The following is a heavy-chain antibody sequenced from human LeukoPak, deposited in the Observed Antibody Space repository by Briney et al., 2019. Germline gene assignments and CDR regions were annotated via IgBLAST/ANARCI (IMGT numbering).Heavy chain of an antibody. J-gene: IGHJ4*02. D-gene: IGHD6-19*01. CDR3: ARVRSSGWHELDY. V-gene: IGHV3-53*01. CDR2: IYSGGST. CDR1: GFTVSSNY. Sequence: GGSLRLSCAASGFTVSSNYMSWVRQAPGKGLEWVSVIYSGGSTYYADSVKGRFTISRDNSKNTLYLQMNSLRAEDTAVYYCARVRSSGWHELDYWGQGTLVTVSS.